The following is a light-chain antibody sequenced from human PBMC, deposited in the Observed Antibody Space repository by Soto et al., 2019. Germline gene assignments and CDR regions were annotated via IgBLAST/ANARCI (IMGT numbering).Light chain of an antibody. CDR3: QQYFDVPFT. CDR2: WAS. V-gene: IGKV4-1*01. J-gene: IGKJ4*01. Sequence: DIVMTQSPDSLGVSLGDRATMNCKCSLSVLYKSNNKNQLAWYKQKPGQPAQLIIYWASTRESGVPERLSGSGSGTHFTLTISSLEDEDVAFYWCQQYFDVPFTFGGGTKVDI. CDR1: LSVLYKSNNKNQ.